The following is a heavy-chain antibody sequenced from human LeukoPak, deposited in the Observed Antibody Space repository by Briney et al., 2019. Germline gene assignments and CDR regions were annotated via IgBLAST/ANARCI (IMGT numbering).Heavy chain of an antibody. J-gene: IGHJ4*02. V-gene: IGHV4-34*01. CDR1: GGSFSGYY. D-gene: IGHD3-22*01. CDR2: INHSGST. CDR3: ARPYYYDGSGYSPWDY. Sequence: SETLSLTCAVYGGSFSGYYWSWIRQPPGKGLEWIGEINHSGSTNYNPSLKSRVTISVDTSKNQFSLKLSSVTAADTAVYYCARPYYYDGSGYSPWDYWGQGTLVTVSS.